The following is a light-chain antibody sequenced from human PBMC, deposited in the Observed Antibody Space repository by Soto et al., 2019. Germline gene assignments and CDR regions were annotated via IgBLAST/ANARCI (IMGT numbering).Light chain of an antibody. J-gene: IGKJ1*01. CDR1: QSVSSN. CDR2: GAS. CDR3: QQYSNWPAWT. Sequence: EIVMTQSPATLSVSPGERATLSCRASQSVSSNLAWYQQKPGQAPRLLIYGASTRATGIPARFSGSGSGTEFILTISSLQSGDSAVYYCQQYSNWPAWTFGQGTKVEIK. V-gene: IGKV3-15*01.